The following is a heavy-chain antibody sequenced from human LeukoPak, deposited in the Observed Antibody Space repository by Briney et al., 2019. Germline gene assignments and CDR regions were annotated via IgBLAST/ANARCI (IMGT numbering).Heavy chain of an antibody. CDR3: ARDMGDSGLQNSRDN. J-gene: IGHJ4*02. D-gene: IGHD6-19*01. CDR2: IYSGGST. Sequence: GGSLRLSCAASGFTVSSYYMSWVRQAPGKGLEWVSVIYSGGSTYYADSVKGRFTISRDNAKNTLYLQMNSLRAEDTAVYYCARDMGDSGLQNSRDNWGQETLVTVSS. V-gene: IGHV3-66*01. CDR1: GFTVSSYY.